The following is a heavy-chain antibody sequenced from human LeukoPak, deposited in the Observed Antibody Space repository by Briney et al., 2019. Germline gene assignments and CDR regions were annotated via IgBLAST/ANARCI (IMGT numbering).Heavy chain of an antibody. CDR2: ISGTGGTT. D-gene: IGHD4-17*01. V-gene: IGHV3-23*01. CDR3: AKVPGFYGDYPHFDY. J-gene: IGHJ4*02. Sequence: GGSLRLSCAASGFTFSSYAMSWVRQAPGRGLEWVSAISGTGGTTYFADSVKGRFTISRDNSKNTLYLQMNSLRAEDTAVYYCAKVPGFYGDYPHFDYWGQGTLVTVSS. CDR1: GFTFSSYA.